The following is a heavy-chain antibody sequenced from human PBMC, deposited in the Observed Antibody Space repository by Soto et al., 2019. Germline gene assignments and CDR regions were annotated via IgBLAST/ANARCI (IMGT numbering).Heavy chain of an antibody. J-gene: IGHJ4*02. D-gene: IGHD6-19*01. CDR1: GFSLSTAGVG. V-gene: IGHV2-5*02. CDR2: IYWDDDK. Sequence: QITLKESGPSLVKPTQTLTLTCTFSGFSLSTAGVGVVWIRQPPRKALEWVALIYWDDDKHYSPSLGNRLTITKDAAKNQVVLTLTNVDPLDTSTYFCAHVVGLEQWLYRLDHWGQGALVTVSS. CDR3: AHVVGLEQWLYRLDH.